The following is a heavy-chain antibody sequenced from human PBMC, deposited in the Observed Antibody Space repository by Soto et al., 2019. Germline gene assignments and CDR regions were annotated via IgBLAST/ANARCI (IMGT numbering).Heavy chain of an antibody. CDR2: ISYDGSNK. CDR3: ARDQGYDFWSGYYPYDY. Sequence: PGGSLRLSCAASGFTFSSYAMHWVRQAPGKGLEWVAVISYDGSNKYYADSVKGRFTISRDNSKNTLYLQMNSLRAEDTAVYYCARDQGYDFWSGYYPYDYWGQGTLVTVSS. V-gene: IGHV3-30-3*01. CDR1: GFTFSSYA. J-gene: IGHJ4*02. D-gene: IGHD3-3*01.